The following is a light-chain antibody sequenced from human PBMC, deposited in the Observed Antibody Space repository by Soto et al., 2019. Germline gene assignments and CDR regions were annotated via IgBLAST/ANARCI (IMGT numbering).Light chain of an antibody. CDR3: QQYNDWPRT. CDR1: QSVNRN. Sequence: EIVMTQSPATLYVSPGERATLSCRASQSVNRNLAWYQQKPGQAPRLLIYGASPRATTIPDRFSGSGSGTEFTLTISSLQSEDFADYYCQQYNDWPRTFGQGTKVDIK. CDR2: GAS. J-gene: IGKJ1*01. V-gene: IGKV3-15*01.